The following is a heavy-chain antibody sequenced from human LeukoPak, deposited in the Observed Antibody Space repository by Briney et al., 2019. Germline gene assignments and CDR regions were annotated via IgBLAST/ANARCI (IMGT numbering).Heavy chain of an antibody. Sequence: GESLKISCKASGYSFTTYWIGWVRQMPGKGLEWMGVIYPRDSRTTYSPSFQGQVTISADKSISTAYLQWTSLKASDTAMYYCARHLSDITSSPNYWGPGTLVTVSS. J-gene: IGHJ4*02. CDR1: GYSFTTYW. CDR3: ARHLSDITSSPNY. D-gene: IGHD2-2*01. CDR2: IYPRDSRT. V-gene: IGHV5-51*01.